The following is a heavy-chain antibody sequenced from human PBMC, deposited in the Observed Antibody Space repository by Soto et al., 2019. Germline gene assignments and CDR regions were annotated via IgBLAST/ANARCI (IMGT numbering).Heavy chain of an antibody. Sequence: GGSLRLSCAASGFTFSSYAMSWVRQAPGKGLEWVSAISGSGGSTYYADSVKGRFTISRDNSKNTLYLQMNSLRAEDTAVYSCAKGIVVVPAANLYYYMDVWGKGTTVTVSS. CDR1: GFTFSSYA. D-gene: IGHD2-2*01. V-gene: IGHV3-23*01. J-gene: IGHJ6*03. CDR2: ISGSGGST. CDR3: AKGIVVVPAANLYYYMDV.